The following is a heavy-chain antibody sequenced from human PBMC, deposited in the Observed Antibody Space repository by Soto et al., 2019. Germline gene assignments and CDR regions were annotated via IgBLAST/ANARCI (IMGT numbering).Heavy chain of an antibody. V-gene: IGHV4-39*01. D-gene: IGHD3-10*01. CDR3: AALGEIPNYYYYCMDV. CDR2: IYYSGST. J-gene: IGHJ6*03. Sequence: PSETLSLTCTVSGGSISSSRYYWGWIRQPPGKGLEWIGSIYYSGSTYYNPSLKSRVTISVDTAKNQFSLKLSSVTAADTAVHYCAALGEIPNYYYYCMDVWGKRTTVTVSS. CDR1: GGSISSSRYY.